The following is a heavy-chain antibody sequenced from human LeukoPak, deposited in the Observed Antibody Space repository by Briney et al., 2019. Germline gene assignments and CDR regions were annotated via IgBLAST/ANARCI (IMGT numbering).Heavy chain of an antibody. J-gene: IGHJ4*02. CDR3: ARQYGRPFDY. CDR1: GYSFADSW. D-gene: IGHD3-10*01. V-gene: IGHV5-51*01. CDR2: IYPGDSDT. Sequence: GESLKISCKGSGYSFADSWIGWVRQMPGKGLEWMGIIYPGDSDTRYSPSFQGQASISVDKSISTAYLQWSTLKASDTAMYYCARQYGRPFDYWGQGTLVTVSS.